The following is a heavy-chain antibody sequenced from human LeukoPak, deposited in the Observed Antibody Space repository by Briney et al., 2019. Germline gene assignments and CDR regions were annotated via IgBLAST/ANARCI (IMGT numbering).Heavy chain of an antibody. CDR1: GGTFSSCA. CDR3: ARVVVVVPAAPENWFDP. J-gene: IGHJ5*02. D-gene: IGHD2-2*01. V-gene: IGHV1-69*13. Sequence: ASVKVSCKASGGTFSSCAISWVRQAPGQGLEWMGGIIPIFGTANYAQKFQGRVTITADESTSTAYMELRSLRSDDTAVYYCARVVVVVPAAPENWFDPWGQGALVTVSS. CDR2: IIPIFGTA.